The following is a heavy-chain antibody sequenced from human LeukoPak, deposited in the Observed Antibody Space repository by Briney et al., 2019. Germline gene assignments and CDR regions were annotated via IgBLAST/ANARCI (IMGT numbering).Heavy chain of an antibody. CDR2: INWNGGST. J-gene: IGHJ3*02. CDR1: GFTFDDYG. Sequence: GGSLRLSCAASGFTFDDYGMSWVRQAPGKGLEWVSGINWNGGSTVYADSVKGRFTISRDSAKNSLYLQMNSLRAEDTALYYCARERTVVTPGRWRASGGAFDIWGQGTMVTVSS. D-gene: IGHD4-23*01. CDR3: ARERTVVTPGRWRASGGAFDI. V-gene: IGHV3-20*04.